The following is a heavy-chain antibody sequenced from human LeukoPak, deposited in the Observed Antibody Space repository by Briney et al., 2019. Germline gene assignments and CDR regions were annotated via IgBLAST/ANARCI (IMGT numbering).Heavy chain of an antibody. CDR1: GDSISNYY. D-gene: IGHD5-18*01. CDR2: IYYSGST. CDR3: ATSGYSYGHAFDY. V-gene: IGHV4-59*08. J-gene: IGHJ4*02. Sequence: PSETLSLTCTVSGDSISNYYWSWIRQPAGKGLEWIGYIYYSGSTNYNPSLKSRVTISVDTSKNQFSLKLSSVTAADTAVYYCATSGYSYGHAFDYWGQGTLVTVSS.